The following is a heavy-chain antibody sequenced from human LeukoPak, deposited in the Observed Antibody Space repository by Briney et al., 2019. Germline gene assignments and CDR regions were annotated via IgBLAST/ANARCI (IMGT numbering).Heavy chain of an antibody. Sequence: SETLSLTCTVSGGSISSSSYYWSWIRQPPGKGLEWIGEINHSGGTNYNPSLKSRVTISVDTSKNQFSLKLSSVTAADTAVYYCARTRIQLWLSIAAAGYGMDVWGQGTTVTVSS. J-gene: IGHJ6*02. V-gene: IGHV4-39*07. D-gene: IGHD6-13*01. CDR3: ARTRIQLWLSIAAAGYGMDV. CDR2: INHSGGT. CDR1: GGSISSSSYY.